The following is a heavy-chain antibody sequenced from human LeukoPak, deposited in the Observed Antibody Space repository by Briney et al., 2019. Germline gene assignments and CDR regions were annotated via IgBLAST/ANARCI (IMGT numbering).Heavy chain of an antibody. Sequence: GGSLRLSCAASGFTFSSYAMSWVRQAPGKGLEWVSAISGSGGSTYYADSVKGRFTISRDNSKNTLYLQMNSLRAEDAAVYYCARGRGDGYNRGVDYWGQGTLVTVSS. CDR3: ARGRGDGYNRGVDY. D-gene: IGHD5-24*01. V-gene: IGHV3-23*01. CDR1: GFTFSSYA. J-gene: IGHJ4*02. CDR2: ISGSGGST.